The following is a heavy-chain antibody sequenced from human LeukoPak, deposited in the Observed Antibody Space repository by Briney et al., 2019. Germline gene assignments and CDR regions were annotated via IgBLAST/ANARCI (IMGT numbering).Heavy chain of an antibody. Sequence: SETLSLTCAVYGGSFSGYYWSWIRQPPGKGLEWIGEINHSGSTNYNPSLKSRVTISVDTPKNQSSLKLSSVTAADTAVYYCAREVYSSSSNWFDPWGQGTLVTVSS. CDR2: INHSGST. CDR3: AREVYSSSSNWFDP. V-gene: IGHV4-34*01. CDR1: GGSFSGYY. D-gene: IGHD6-6*01. J-gene: IGHJ5*02.